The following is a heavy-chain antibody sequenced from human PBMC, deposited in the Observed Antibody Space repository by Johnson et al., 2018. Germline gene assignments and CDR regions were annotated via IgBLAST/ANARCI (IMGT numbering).Heavy chain of an antibody. CDR1: GYTFTSYD. Sequence: QVQLVQSGAEVKKPGASVKVSCKASGYTFTSYDINWVRQATGQGLEWLGWMNPNSGNTGYAQKFQGRVTMTRNTSISTAYMELSSLRSEDTAVYYCARGPASCDSLACGRYGMDVWGQGTTVTVSS. CDR3: ARGPASCDSLACGRYGMDV. J-gene: IGHJ6*02. CDR2: MNPNSGNT. V-gene: IGHV1-8*01. D-gene: IGHD2-15*01.